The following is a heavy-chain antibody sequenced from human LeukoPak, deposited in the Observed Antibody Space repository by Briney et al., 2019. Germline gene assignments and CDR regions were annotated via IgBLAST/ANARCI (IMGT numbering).Heavy chain of an antibody. CDR3: ARGPYENDYVWGSYRSLVYFDY. D-gene: IGHD3-16*02. J-gene: IGHJ4*02. CDR2: INSDGSST. V-gene: IGHV3-74*01. CDR1: GFTFSSYW. Sequence: GGSLRLSCAASGFTFSSYWMHWVRQAPGKGLVWVSRINSDGSSTSYADSVKGRFTISRDNTKNTLYLQMNSLRAEDTAVYYCARGPYENDYVWGSYRSLVYFDYWGQGTLVTVSS.